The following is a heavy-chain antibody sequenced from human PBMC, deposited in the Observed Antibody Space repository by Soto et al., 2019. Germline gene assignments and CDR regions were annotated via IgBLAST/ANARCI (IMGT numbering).Heavy chain of an antibody. V-gene: IGHV3-33*08. CDR3: VRDPYLPTAGRLASLHY. Sequence: LRLASAASGFSRRIYPMHLVRQDPGKGLEWVAVIWYDGVNKYYADSVKGRFTISRDNSNNTLYVQMNSLKAEDTAVYYCVRDPYLPTAGRLASLHYWAPGTLFTVSS. D-gene: IGHD1-1*01. CDR2: IWYDGVNK. J-gene: IGHJ1*01. CDR1: GFSRRIYP.